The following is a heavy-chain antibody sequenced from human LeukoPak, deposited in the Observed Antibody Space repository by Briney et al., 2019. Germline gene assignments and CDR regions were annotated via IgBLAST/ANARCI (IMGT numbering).Heavy chain of an antibody. V-gene: IGHV3-23*01. Sequence: GGSLRLSCAASGFTFSDYAMSWVRQAPGKGLEWVSTISGSAGSTYYADSVKGRFTISRDNSKNTLYLQMNSLRAEDTAVYYCAKSQRGYDSGTSYWGQGTLVTVSP. D-gene: IGHD3-10*01. CDR1: GFTFSDYA. CDR2: ISGSAGST. J-gene: IGHJ4*02. CDR3: AKSQRGYDSGTSY.